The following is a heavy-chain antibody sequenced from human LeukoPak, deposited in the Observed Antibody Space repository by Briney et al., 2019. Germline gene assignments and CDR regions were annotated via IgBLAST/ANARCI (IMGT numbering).Heavy chain of an antibody. CDR2: ISGSGGST. J-gene: IGHJ1*01. D-gene: IGHD2-15*01. Sequence: PGGSLRLSCAASGFTFSSYAMSWVRQAPGKGLEWVSAISGSGGSTYYADSVKGRFTISRDNSKNTLYLQMNSLRAEDTAVYYCAKDLVVVAASPEYFQHWGQGTLVTVSS. V-gene: IGHV3-23*01. CDR3: AKDLVVVAASPEYFQH. CDR1: GFTFSSYA.